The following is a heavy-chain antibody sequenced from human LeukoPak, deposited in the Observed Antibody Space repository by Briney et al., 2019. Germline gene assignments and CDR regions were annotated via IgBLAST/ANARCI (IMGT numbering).Heavy chain of an antibody. V-gene: IGHV1-2*02. CDR1: GYTFTGYY. J-gene: IGHJ4*02. D-gene: IGHD6-13*01. CDR2: INPNSGGT. CDR3: ARVKEGSSWYFDY. Sequence: ASVKVSCKASGYTFTGYYMHWVRQAPGQGLEGMGWINPNSGGTNYAQKFQGRVTMTRDTSISTAYMELSRLRSDDTAVYYCARVKEGSSWYFDYWGQGTLVTVSS.